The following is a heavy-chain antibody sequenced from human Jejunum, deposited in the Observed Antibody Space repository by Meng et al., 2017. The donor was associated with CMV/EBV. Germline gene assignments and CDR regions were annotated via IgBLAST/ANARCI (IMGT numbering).Heavy chain of an antibody. Sequence: QVQLHGSGPGLVKPSETLSLTCTVSGGSVNNYYWSWIRQSAGKGLEWIGRFYSSDTYNYHPSLDSRVTMSLDTSKNQFSLNLRSVTAADTATYYCARGPGASTREGFDYWGLGTLVTVSS. V-gene: IGHV4-4*07. D-gene: IGHD1-26*01. J-gene: IGHJ4*02. CDR1: GGSVNNYY. CDR3: ARGPGASTREGFDY. CDR2: FYSSDTY.